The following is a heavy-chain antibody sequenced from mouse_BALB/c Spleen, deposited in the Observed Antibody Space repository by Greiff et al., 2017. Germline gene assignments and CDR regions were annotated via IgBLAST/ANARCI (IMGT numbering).Heavy chain of an antibody. J-gene: IGHJ3*01. V-gene: IGHV3-2*02. CDR3: ARSPSYYGNYPAY. CDR1: GYSITSDYA. Sequence: EVKLVESGPGLVKPSQSLSLTCTVTGYSITSDYAWNWIRQFPGNKLEWMGYISYSGSTSYNPSLKSRISITRDTSKNQFFLQLNSVTTEDTATYYCARSPSYYGNYPAYWGQGTLVTVSA. D-gene: IGHD2-10*01. CDR2: ISYSGST.